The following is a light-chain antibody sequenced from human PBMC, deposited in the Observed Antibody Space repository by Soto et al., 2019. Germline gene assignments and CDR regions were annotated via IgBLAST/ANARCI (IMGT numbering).Light chain of an antibody. V-gene: IGLV2-14*01. J-gene: IGLJ1*01. CDR3: SSYTSSSTYV. Sequence: QSVLTQPASVSGSPGQSITISCTGTSSDVGGYNYVSWYQQHPGKAPKLMIYEVSNRPSGVSNRFSGSKSGNTASLTISGLQAEDEADDYCSSYTSSSTYVLGTGTKVTVL. CDR1: SSDVGGYNY. CDR2: EVS.